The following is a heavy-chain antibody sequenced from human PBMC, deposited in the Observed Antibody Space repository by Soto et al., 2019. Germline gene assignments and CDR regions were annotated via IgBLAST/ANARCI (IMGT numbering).Heavy chain of an antibody. Sequence: QVQLQESGPGLVKPSETLSLTCAVYGGSISSNKWWRWVRQPPGKGLAWIGEIYHSGSTNHNPSLKSRVTISLDKSKNPCALKLTSVTAADSAVYYCARDDHIVVVPTSLGAMDVWGQGTTVTVSS. J-gene: IGHJ6*02. V-gene: IGHV4-4*02. CDR1: GGSISSNKW. D-gene: IGHD2-2*01. CDR2: IYHSGST. CDR3: ARDDHIVVVPTSLGAMDV.